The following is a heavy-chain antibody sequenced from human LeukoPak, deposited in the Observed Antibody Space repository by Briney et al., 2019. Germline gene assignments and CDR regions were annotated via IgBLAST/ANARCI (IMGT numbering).Heavy chain of an antibody. CDR2: IKTDGSAK. CDR3: TKDLIHDSSG. D-gene: IGHD3-22*01. CDR1: GFRFSDYW. V-gene: IGHV3-7*01. J-gene: IGHJ4*02. Sequence: PGGSLRLSCAASGFRFSDYWMTWVRQAPGKGLECVANIKTDGSAKYYPDSVKGRFTVSRDNAKNSLYLQMNNMRVEDTAIYYCTKDLIHDSSGWGQGTLVTVSS.